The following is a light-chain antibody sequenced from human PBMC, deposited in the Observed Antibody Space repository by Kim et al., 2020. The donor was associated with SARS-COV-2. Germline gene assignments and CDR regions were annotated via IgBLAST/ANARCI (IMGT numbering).Light chain of an antibody. Sequence: SSELTQDPAVYVALGQTVRISCQGATLRNYYTNWYQQKPAQAPVLVIYDTSSRTSGIPDRFSGSSSGNTASLTITGAQAEDEADFYCNSRDSTGDDYVFGTRKKVNV. V-gene: IGLV3-19*01. CDR2: DTS. J-gene: IGLJ1*01. CDR1: TLRNYY. CDR3: NSRDSTGDDYV.